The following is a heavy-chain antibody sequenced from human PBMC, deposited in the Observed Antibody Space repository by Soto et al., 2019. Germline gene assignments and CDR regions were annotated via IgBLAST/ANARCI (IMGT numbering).Heavy chain of an antibody. CDR2: IPHDGTNK. CDR1: GFSFSSYA. V-gene: IGHV3-30-3*01. D-gene: IGHD6-19*01. CDR3: ARDMYSSDYFVKWFEP. Sequence: QVRLVESGGGVVQPGRSLRLSCTASGFSFSSYAMYWFRQPPGKGLEWVAGIPHDGTNKHYADQVKGRVTVSRDNSNRSLAVQLNSLRGEHTAMYYCARDMYSSDYFVKWFEPWGQGTLVSVST. J-gene: IGHJ5*02.